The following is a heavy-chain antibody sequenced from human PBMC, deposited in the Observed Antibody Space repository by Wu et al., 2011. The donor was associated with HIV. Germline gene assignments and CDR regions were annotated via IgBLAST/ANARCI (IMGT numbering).Heavy chain of an antibody. CDR2: IVPVLGGS. CDR1: GGTLRKYA. J-gene: IGHJ4*03. V-gene: IGHV1-69*11. CDR3: ALGAATTPMRGDDTLEH. Sequence: QVQLVQSGAEVREPGSSVKVSCQASGGTLRKYAFSWVRQAPGQGLEWLGGIVPVLGGSDYAQKFRGRFTITADESRTTVHMELSSLRSDDTAIYYCALGAATTPMRGDDTLEHWGQGTMVIV. D-gene: IGHD3-9*01.